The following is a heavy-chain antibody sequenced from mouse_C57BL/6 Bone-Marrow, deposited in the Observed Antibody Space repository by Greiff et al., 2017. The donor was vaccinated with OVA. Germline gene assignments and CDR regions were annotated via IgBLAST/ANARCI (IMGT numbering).Heavy chain of an antibody. Sequence: EVKLVESGGGLVKPGGSLKLSCAASGFTFSSYAMSWVRQTPEKRLEWVATISDGGSYTYYPDNVKGRFTISRDNAKNNLYLQMSHLKSEDTAMYYCSRVVGGGVDYWCQGTTLTVSS. CDR2: ISDGGSYT. CDR3: SRVVGGGVDY. CDR1: GFTFSSYA. J-gene: IGHJ2*01. V-gene: IGHV5-4*03. D-gene: IGHD3-3*01.